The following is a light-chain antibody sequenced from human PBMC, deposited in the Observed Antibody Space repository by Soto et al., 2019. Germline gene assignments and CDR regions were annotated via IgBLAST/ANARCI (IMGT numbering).Light chain of an antibody. Sequence: IVLTKSPGTLSLSPGERATLSCRASQSISSSYLAWYQQKPGQAPRLLIHGVSTRATGIPDRFSGSGSGTDFTLTISRLEPEDVAVYYCQQYVTSPYIFGHGTKREIQ. V-gene: IGKV3-20*01. CDR3: QQYVTSPYI. J-gene: IGKJ2*01. CDR2: GVS. CDR1: QSISSSY.